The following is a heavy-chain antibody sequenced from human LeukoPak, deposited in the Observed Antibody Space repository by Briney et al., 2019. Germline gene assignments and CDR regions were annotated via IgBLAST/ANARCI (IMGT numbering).Heavy chain of an antibody. V-gene: IGHV3-48*03. CDR1: GFTFSSYE. CDR2: ISSSGSTI. J-gene: IGHJ4*02. D-gene: IGHD4-23*01. Sequence: GGSLRLSCAASGFTFSSYELNWVRQAPGKGLEWVSYISSSGSTIYYADSVRGRFTISRDSAKNSLYPQMNSLRAEDTAVYYCARISYGGNNRILDYWGQGTLVTVSS. CDR3: ARISYGGNNRILDY.